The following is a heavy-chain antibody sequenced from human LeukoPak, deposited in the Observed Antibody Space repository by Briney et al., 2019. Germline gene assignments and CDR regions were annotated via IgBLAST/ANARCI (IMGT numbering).Heavy chain of an antibody. V-gene: IGHV4-59*01. Sequence: SETLSLTCTVSGGSISSYYWSWIRQPPGKGLEWIGYIYYSGSTNYTPSLKSRVTISVDTSKNQFSLKLSSVTAADTAVYYCARVKYSSSWYWFDPWGQGTLVTVSS. CDR2: IYYSGST. J-gene: IGHJ5*02. D-gene: IGHD6-13*01. CDR3: ARVKYSSSWYWFDP. CDR1: GGSISSYY.